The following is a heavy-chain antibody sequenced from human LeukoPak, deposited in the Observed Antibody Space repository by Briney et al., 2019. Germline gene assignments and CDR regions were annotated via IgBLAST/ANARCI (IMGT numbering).Heavy chain of an antibody. Sequence: SSETLSLTCTVSGYSISSGYYWVWIRQPPGQGLEWIGGVYHSGSSYYNPSLKSRVSMSVDTSKNQFSLNLSSVAAADTAVYYCARLRVRGYGYGPWEGPTWLDYWGQGTLVTVSS. CDR2: VYHSGSS. J-gene: IGHJ4*02. CDR1: GYSISSGYY. D-gene: IGHD5-18*01. V-gene: IGHV4-38-2*02. CDR3: ARLRVRGYGYGPWEGPTWLDY.